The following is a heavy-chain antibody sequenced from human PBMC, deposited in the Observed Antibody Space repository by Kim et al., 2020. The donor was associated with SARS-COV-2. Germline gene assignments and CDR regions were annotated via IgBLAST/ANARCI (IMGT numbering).Heavy chain of an antibody. D-gene: IGHD6-19*01. CDR1: GFTFDDYG. V-gene: IGHV3-20*04. Sequence: GGSLRLSCAASGFTFDDYGMSWVRQAPGKGLEWVSGIIRNGSSKGYGDSVKGRFTISRDNAKNSLHLQMNSLGAEDTALYYCARGYLSGPFDWWGQGSMVTVSS. CDR2: IIRNGSSK. CDR3: ARGYLSGPFDW. J-gene: IGHJ4*02.